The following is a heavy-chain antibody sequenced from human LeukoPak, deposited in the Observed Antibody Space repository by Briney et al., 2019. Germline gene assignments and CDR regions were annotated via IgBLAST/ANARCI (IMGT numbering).Heavy chain of an antibody. D-gene: IGHD3-22*01. CDR1: GFTFSSYW. CDR3: ARGSGYSYGFGVVYYDSSVYNVY. J-gene: IGHJ4*02. CDR2: INQYGSER. Sequence: GGSLRLFCAASGFTFSSYWMSWVGQGPGKGLEWVANINQYGSERYYVDSVKGRFTISRDNAKNSLFLQMNSLRAADTAVYYCARGSGYSYGFGVVYYDSSVYNVYWCQGSLVTVSS. V-gene: IGHV3-7*04.